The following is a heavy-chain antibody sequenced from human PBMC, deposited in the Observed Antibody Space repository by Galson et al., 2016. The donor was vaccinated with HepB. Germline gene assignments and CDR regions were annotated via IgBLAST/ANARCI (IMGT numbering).Heavy chain of an antibody. CDR1: GFLFDDYA. V-gene: IGHV3-9*01. J-gene: IGHJ4*02. CDR3: VKEKVPLRSDTNFHY. D-gene: IGHD2-15*01. Sequence: SLRLSCAASGFLFDDYAMHWVRQGPGKGLDWVSYINWNGDSTDYADSVKGRFTISRDNPRNSLYLQMSSLRAEDTGLYYFVKEKVPLRSDTNFHYWGQGTLVTVSP. CDR2: INWNGDST.